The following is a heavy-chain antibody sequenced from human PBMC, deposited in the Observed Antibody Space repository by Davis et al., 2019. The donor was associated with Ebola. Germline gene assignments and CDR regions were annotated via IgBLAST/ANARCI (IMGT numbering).Heavy chain of an antibody. CDR2: ISYDGSNK. Sequence: PGGSLRLSCAASGFTFSSYGMHWVRQSPVKGLEWVAVISYDGSNKYFADFVKGRFTISRDNSNNTLYLQMNGLRADDTAFYYCAKGLTSRHQLVPYFDYWGQGTLVTVSS. CDR1: GFTFSSYG. D-gene: IGHD1-1*01. J-gene: IGHJ4*02. V-gene: IGHV3-30*18. CDR3: AKGLTSRHQLVPYFDY.